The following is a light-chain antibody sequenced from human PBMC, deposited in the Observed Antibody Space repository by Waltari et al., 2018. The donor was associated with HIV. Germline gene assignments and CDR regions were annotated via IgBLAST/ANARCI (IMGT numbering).Light chain of an antibody. CDR1: SRYVGGYNY. CDR2: EVS. J-gene: IGLJ1*01. V-gene: IGLV2-14*01. Sequence: SALTQPASVSGSPGQSITISCTGTSRYVGGYNYVSWYQQHPGKAPKLMIYEVSNRHSGVSNRFSGSKSGNTASLTISGLQAEDEADYYCSSYTSSSTYVFGTGTKVTVL. CDR3: SSYTSSSTYV.